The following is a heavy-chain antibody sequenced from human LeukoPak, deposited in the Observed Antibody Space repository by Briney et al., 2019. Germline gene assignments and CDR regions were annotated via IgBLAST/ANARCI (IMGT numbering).Heavy chain of an antibody. CDR3: ARSLAAAGRSFDY. J-gene: IGHJ4*02. CDR2: INHSGST. Sequence: SGTLSLTCAVYGGSFSGYYWSWIRQPPGKGLEWIGEINHSGSTNYNPSLKSRVTISVDTSKNQFSLKLSSVTAADTAVYYCARSLAAAGRSFDYWGQGTLVTVSS. V-gene: IGHV4-34*01. CDR1: GGSFSGYY. D-gene: IGHD6-13*01.